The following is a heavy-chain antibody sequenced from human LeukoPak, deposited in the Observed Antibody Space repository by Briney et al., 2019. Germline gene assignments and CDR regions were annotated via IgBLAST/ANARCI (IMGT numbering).Heavy chain of an antibody. CDR3: ARDDFWSAGDAFDI. CDR1: GYTLTELS. CDR2: FDPEDGET. J-gene: IGHJ3*02. D-gene: IGHD3-3*01. Sequence: ASVKVSCKVSGYTLTELSMHWVRQAPGKGLEWMGGFDPEDGETIYAQEFQGRVTMTEDTSTDTAYMELSSLRSEDTAVYYCARDDFWSAGDAFDICGQGTMVTVSS. V-gene: IGHV1-24*01.